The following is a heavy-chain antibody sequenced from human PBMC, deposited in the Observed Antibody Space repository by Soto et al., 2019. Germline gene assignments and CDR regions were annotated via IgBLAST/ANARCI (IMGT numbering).Heavy chain of an antibody. D-gene: IGHD3-16*01. CDR3: ERIPVDTYMIYWSDP. CDR1: GDSVSSGDYY. Sequence: PSETLSLTCSVSGDSVSSGDYYWSWIRQPPGKGLEWIVHVYFSGSTNYIPSLKSRLTMSVDTAKNQFSLKLNSVTAADTAVYYCERIPVDTYMIYWSDPWGQGTQVTVSS. CDR2: VYFSGST. V-gene: IGHV4-61*08. J-gene: IGHJ5*02.